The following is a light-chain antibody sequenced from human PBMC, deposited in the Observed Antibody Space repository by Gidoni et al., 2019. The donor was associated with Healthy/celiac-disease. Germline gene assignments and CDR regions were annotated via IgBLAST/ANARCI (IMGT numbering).Light chain of an antibody. Sequence: SYVLTQPPSVSVAPGQTARITWGGNNIGSKSVHWYQQKPGQAPVLVVYDDSDRPSGIPERFSGSNSGNTATLTISRVEAGDEADYYCQVWDSSSDRLVFGGGTKLTVL. CDR1: NIGSKS. V-gene: IGLV3-21*02. CDR3: QVWDSSSDRLV. J-gene: IGLJ2*01. CDR2: DDS.